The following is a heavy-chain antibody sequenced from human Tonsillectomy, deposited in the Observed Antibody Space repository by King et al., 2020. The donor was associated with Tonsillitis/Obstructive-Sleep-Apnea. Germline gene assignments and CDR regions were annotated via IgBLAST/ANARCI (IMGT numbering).Heavy chain of an antibody. J-gene: IGHJ3*02. CDR1: GGSISSYY. CDR2: SDYSGRT. V-gene: IGHV4-59*01. CDR3: ARVTCSSTSCPRKDAFDI. D-gene: IGHD2-2*01. Sequence: VQLQESGPGLVKPSETLSLTCTVSGGSISSYYWSWIRQLPGKGMEWIGYSDYSGRTNYNPSLKSRVTISVDTSKNQFSLMLRSVTAADTAVYYCARVTCSSTSCPRKDAFDIWGQGTMVTVSS.